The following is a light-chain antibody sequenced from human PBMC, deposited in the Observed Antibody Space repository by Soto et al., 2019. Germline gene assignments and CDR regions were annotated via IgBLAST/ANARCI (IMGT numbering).Light chain of an antibody. J-gene: IGKJ5*01. CDR1: QSVRSS. V-gene: IGKV3-15*01. CDR3: QQYNNWPPIT. CDR2: DAS. Sequence: EIVMTQSPATPSVSPGEKVTLSCRASQSVRSSLAWYQQKPGQAPRLLIYDASTRATGIPARFSGSGSGTEFTLTISSLQSEDFAVYYCQQYNNWPPITFGQGTRLEIK.